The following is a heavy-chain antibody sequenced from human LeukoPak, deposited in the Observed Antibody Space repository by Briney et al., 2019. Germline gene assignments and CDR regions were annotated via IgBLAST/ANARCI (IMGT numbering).Heavy chain of an antibody. CDR3: ASETATSLDYYYMDV. CDR1: GFSFSFYW. D-gene: IGHD6-25*01. CDR2: IKTDGSIA. J-gene: IGHJ6*03. Sequence: GGSLRLSCAASGFSFSFYWMHWVRQAPGKGPVWVSRIKTDGSIADYADSVKGRFTISRDNAKNTLYLQMNSLRAEDTAVYYCASETATSLDYYYMDVWGKGTTVTVSS. V-gene: IGHV3-74*01.